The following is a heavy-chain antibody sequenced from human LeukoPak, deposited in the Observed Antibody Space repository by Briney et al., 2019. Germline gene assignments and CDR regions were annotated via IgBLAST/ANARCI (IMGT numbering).Heavy chain of an antibody. CDR2: IYYSGGT. D-gene: IGHD3-10*01. CDR1: GGSISSYY. J-gene: IGHJ4*02. V-gene: IGHV4-59*01. Sequence: PSQTLSLTCTVSGGSISSYYWSWIRQPPGKGLEWIGYIYYSGGTNYNPSLKSRVTISVDTSKNQFSLKLSSVTAADTAVYYCARAMLYYYGSGSYWGTFDYWGQGTLVTVSS. CDR3: ARAMLYYYGSGSYWGTFDY.